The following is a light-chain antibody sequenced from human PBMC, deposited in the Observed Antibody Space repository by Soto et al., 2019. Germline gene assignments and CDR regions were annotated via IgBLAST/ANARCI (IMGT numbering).Light chain of an antibody. CDR3: KQRSNWPPYT. CDR1: QSVSSY. V-gene: IGKV3-11*01. CDR2: DAS. Sequence: EIVLTQSPATLSLSPGERATLSCRASQSVSSYLAWYQQKPGQAPRLLIYDASNRATGIPARFSGSGYGTDLTLTITSLEPQGFAVYYCKQRSNWPPYTFGQGTKLEIK. J-gene: IGKJ2*01.